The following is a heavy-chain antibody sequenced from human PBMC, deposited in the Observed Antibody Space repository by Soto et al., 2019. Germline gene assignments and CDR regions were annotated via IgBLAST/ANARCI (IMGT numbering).Heavy chain of an antibody. CDR1: GYTFTSYG. Sequence: ASVKVSCKASGYTFTSYGISWVRQAPGQGLEWMGWISAYNGNTNYAQKLQGRVTMTTDTSTSTAYMELRSLRSDDTAVYYCARDEGNDYGDLDAFDSWGQGTMVTVAS. J-gene: IGHJ3*02. V-gene: IGHV1-18*01. CDR3: ARDEGNDYGDLDAFDS. D-gene: IGHD4-17*01. CDR2: ISAYNGNT.